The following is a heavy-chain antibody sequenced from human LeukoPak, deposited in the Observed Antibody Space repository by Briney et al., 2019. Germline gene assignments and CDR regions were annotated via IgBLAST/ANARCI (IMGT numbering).Heavy chain of an antibody. Sequence: SETLSLTCTVSGGSLRNYYWTWIRHQRRKGLEWLGFIYYTGITNHNPSLKSRATISVDTSKNQSSLQLNSVTAADTAVYYCVRRRAVPGFYYFDLWGQGTLVTVST. CDR1: GGSLRNYY. D-gene: IGHD6-19*01. J-gene: IGHJ4*02. V-gene: IGHV4-59*08. CDR2: IYYTGIT. CDR3: VRRRAVPGFYYFDL.